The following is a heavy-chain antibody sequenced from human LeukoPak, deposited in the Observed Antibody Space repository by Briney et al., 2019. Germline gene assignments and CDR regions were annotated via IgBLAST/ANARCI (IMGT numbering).Heavy chain of an antibody. CDR3: ARDLTPRIAVVGGSDWDAFDI. V-gene: IGHV7-4-1*01. D-gene: IGHD6-19*01. CDR2: INTNTGNP. J-gene: IGHJ3*02. CDR1: GYTFTSYA. Sequence: ASVKVSCKASGYTFTSYAMNWVRQAPGQGLEWMGWINTNTGNPTYAQGFTGRFVFSLDTSVSTAYLQIGRLKAEDTAVYYCARDLTPRIAVVGGSDWDAFDIWGQGTMVTVSS.